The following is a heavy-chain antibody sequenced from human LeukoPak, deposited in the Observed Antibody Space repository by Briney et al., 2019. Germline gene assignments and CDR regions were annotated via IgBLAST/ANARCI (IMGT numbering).Heavy chain of an antibody. D-gene: IGHD2-2*01. CDR1: GDSVSSNSAA. CDR2: TYYRSKRYN. CDR3: ARPDRCSSTSCYGNWFDP. Sequence: SQTLSLTCAISGDSVSSNSAAWNWIRQSPSRGLEWLGRTYYRSKRYNDYAVSVKSRITINPDTSKNQFSLQLNSVTPEDTAVYYCARPDRCSSTSCYGNWFDPWGQGTLVTVSS. J-gene: IGHJ5*02. V-gene: IGHV6-1*01.